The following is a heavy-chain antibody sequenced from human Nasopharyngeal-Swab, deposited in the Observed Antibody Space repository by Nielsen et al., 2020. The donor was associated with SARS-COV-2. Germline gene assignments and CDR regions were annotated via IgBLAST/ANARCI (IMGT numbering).Heavy chain of an antibody. CDR2: ISYSGST. CDR1: GGSISSGGYY. Sequence: SETLSLTCTVSGGSISSGGYYWSWIRQHPGKGLEWIGFISYSGSTNYNPSLKSRVTISVDTSKNQFSLKLSSVTAADTAVYYCARGGRGYSYGYGVYWGEGTLVTVSS. J-gene: IGHJ4*02. D-gene: IGHD5-18*01. V-gene: IGHV4-31*03. CDR3: ARGGRGYSYGYGVY.